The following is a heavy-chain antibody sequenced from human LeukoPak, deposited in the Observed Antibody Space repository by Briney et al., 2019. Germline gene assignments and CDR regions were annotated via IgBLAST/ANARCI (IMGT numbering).Heavy chain of an antibody. D-gene: IGHD1-26*01. CDR3: AREGDLDARDGFDI. J-gene: IGHJ3*02. V-gene: IGHV4-61*02. CDR1: GGSISSGSYY. CDR2: IYTSGST. Sequence: SETLSLTCTVSGGSISSGSYYWSWIRQPAGKGLEWIGRIYTSGSTNYNPSLKSRVTISVDTSKNRFSLKLSSVTAADTAVYYCAREGDLDARDGFDIWGQGTMVTVSS.